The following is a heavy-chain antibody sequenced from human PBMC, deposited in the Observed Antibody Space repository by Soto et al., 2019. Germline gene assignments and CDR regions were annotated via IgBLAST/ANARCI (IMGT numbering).Heavy chain of an antibody. CDR1: GIILSNYA. V-gene: IGHV3-30*04. D-gene: IGHD1-20*01. CDR2: ISSDGKNK. J-gene: IGHJ4*02. Sequence: QVQLVESGGGVVQPGRSLRLSCAASGIILSNYAMHWVRQAPGKGLEWVAVISSDGKNKYYADSVKGRFSISRDTSKNAMYLQVNSLRIEDTAVYYCAGGTPSISGTTGDYWGQGTLVTVSS. CDR3: AGGTPSISGTTGDY.